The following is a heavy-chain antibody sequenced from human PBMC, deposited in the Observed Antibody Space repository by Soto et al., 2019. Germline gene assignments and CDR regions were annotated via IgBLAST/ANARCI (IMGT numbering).Heavy chain of an antibody. V-gene: IGHV3-74*01. CDR2: INSDGSST. J-gene: IGHJ6*02. CDR3: ARDEGNRPPRRYGMDV. Sequence: GGSLRLSCAASGFTFSSYWMHWVRQAPGKGLVWVSRINSDGSSTSYADSVKGRFTISRDNAKNTLYLQMNSLRAEDTAVYYCARDEGNRPPRRYGMDVWGQGTTVTVSS. CDR1: GFTFSSYW.